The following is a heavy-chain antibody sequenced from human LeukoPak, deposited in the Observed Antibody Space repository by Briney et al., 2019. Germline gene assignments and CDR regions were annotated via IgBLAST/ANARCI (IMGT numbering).Heavy chain of an antibody. D-gene: IGHD6-6*01. CDR3: AREVRSSSSLAFDI. CDR1: GGSISSYY. J-gene: IGHJ3*02. V-gene: IGHV4-59*01. Sequence: KASETLSLTCTVSGGSISSYYWSWIRQPPGKGLEWIGYIYYSGSTNYNPSLRSRVTISVDTSKNQFSLKLSSVTAADTAVYYCAREVRSSSSLAFDIWGQGTMVTVSS. CDR2: IYYSGST.